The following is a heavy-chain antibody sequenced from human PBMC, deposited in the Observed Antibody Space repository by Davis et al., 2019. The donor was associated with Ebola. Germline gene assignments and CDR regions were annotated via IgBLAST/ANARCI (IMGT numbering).Heavy chain of an antibody. CDR3: ARDRSLAVAGTLDY. CDR2: VRSHGSDD. J-gene: IGHJ4*02. D-gene: IGHD6-19*01. V-gene: IGHV3-30*02. CDR1: GFTFNIFD. Sequence: GGSLRLSCAASGFTFNIFDMHWVRQAPGRGLEWVAFVRSHGSDDHYADSVKGRFTISRDNSKNTLYLQMNSLRAEDTAVYYCARDRSLAVAGTLDYWGLGTLVTVSS.